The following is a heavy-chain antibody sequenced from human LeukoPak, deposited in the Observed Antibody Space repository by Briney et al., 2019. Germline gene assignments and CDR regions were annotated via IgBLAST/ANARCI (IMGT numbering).Heavy chain of an antibody. Sequence: SETLSLTCTVSGGSISSYYWSWIRQPPGKGLEWIGYIYYSGSTNYNPSLKSRVTISVDTSKNQFSLKLSSVTAADTAVYYCARALGGYYTGIYLDYWGQGTLVTVSS. CDR3: ARALGGYYTGIYLDY. CDR2: IYYSGST. D-gene: IGHD3-3*01. V-gene: IGHV4-59*01. J-gene: IGHJ4*02. CDR1: GGSISSYY.